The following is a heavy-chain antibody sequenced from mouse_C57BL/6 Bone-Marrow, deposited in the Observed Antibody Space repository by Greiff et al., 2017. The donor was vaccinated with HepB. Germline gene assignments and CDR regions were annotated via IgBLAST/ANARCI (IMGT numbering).Heavy chain of an antibody. Sequence: EVQLVESGGDLVKPGGSLKLSCAASGFTFSSYGMSWVRQTPDKRLEWVATISSGGSYTYYPDSMKGRFTISRDNAKNTLYLQMSSLKSEDTAMYYCARRGLLRSYAMDYWGQGTSVTVSS. V-gene: IGHV5-6*01. CDR2: ISSGGSYT. D-gene: IGHD1-1*01. CDR1: GFTFSSYG. J-gene: IGHJ4*01. CDR3: ARRGLLRSYAMDY.